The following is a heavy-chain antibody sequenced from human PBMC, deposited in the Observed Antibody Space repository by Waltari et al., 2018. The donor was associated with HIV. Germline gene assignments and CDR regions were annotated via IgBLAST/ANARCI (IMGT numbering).Heavy chain of an antibody. CDR1: ASTFTDYF. V-gene: IGHV1-2*05. Sequence: QVHVEQSGTQAKNYGASVDVSCKASASTFTDYFIHWVRPAPGEGPVWLGRLNPNRGGTQVAQRFQGRITMTGDPSTNTAYMELTGLRFDDTGLYYCARQLCSSRLCISGYDFWGQGTRVTVSS. CDR2: LNPNRGGT. J-gene: IGHJ4*02. CDR3: ARQLCSSRLCISGYDF. D-gene: IGHD3-3*01.